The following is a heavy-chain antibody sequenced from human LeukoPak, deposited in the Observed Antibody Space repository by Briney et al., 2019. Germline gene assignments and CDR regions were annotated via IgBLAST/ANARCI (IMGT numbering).Heavy chain of an antibody. Sequence: GGSLRLSCAASGFTFSSYAMSWVRQAPGKGLEWVPAISGSGGSTYYADSVKGRFTISRDNSKNTLYLQMNSLRAEDTAVYYCAKEGALLWFGELLYNWFDPWGQGTLVTVSS. J-gene: IGHJ5*02. CDR2: ISGSGGST. CDR1: GFTFSSYA. D-gene: IGHD3-10*01. V-gene: IGHV3-23*01. CDR3: AKEGALLWFGELLYNWFDP.